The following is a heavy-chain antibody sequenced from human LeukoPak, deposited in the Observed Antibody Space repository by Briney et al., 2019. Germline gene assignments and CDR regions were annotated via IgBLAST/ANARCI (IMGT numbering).Heavy chain of an antibody. CDR1: GFTFRSYG. CDR3: AKDRCSNGIGCYYYYMDV. Sequence: GGSLRVSCTASGFTFRSYGMHWVRQAPGKGLEWVAYIQNDGSSEQYADSVKGRFSISRDSSKNIVYLEMNSLRDEDTAVYDCAKDRCSNGIGCYYYYMDVWGKGTTVTISS. CDR2: IQNDGSSE. V-gene: IGHV3-30*02. D-gene: IGHD2-8*01. J-gene: IGHJ6*03.